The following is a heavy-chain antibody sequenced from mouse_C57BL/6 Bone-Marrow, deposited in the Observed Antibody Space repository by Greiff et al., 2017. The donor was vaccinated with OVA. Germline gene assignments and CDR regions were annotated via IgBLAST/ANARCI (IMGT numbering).Heavy chain of an antibody. CDR3: AREGNYYYAMDY. V-gene: IGHV1-20*01. J-gene: IGHJ4*01. Sequence: VQLQQSGPELVKPGDSVKISCKASGYSFTGYFMNWVMQSHGKSLEWIGRINPYNGDTFYNQKFKGKATLTVDKSSSTAHMELRSLTSEDSAVYYCAREGNYYYAMDYWGQGTTLTVSS. CDR2: INPYNGDT. CDR1: GYSFTGYF. D-gene: IGHD2-1*01.